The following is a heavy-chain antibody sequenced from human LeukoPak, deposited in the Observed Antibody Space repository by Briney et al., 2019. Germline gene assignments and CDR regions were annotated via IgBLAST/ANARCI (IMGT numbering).Heavy chain of an antibody. V-gene: IGHV3-48*04. CDR1: GFTFSSYS. Sequence: PGGSLRLSCAASGFTFSSYSMHWVRQTPGKGLAWLSYIASSGGSIYYADSLRGRFTISRDNAKNSLYLQMNGLRAEDTAVYYCARGRTYYYMDVWGKGTTVTV. CDR3: ARGRTYYYMDV. CDR2: IASSGGSI. J-gene: IGHJ6*03.